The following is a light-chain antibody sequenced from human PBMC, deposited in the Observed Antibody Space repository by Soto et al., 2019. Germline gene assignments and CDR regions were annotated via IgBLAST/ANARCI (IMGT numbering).Light chain of an antibody. CDR2: EVF. CDR3: SSYTGDNTL. J-gene: IGLJ2*01. CDR1: SNDVGGYNS. Sequence: QSALTQPASVSGSPGQSITISCTGTSNDVGGYNSVSWYQQHPGKAPKLMIYEVFNRPSGVSDRFSGSKSGNTATLTIYGLQPEDEADYFCSSYTGDNTLFGGGTKLTVL. V-gene: IGLV2-14*01.